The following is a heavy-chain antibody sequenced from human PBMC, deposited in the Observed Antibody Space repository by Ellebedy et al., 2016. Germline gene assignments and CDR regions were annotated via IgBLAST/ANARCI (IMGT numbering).Heavy chain of an antibody. V-gene: IGHV4-39*07. CDR2: FYNSGDI. CDR3: ARDGRVGTTQIYDY. CDR1: GGSISSSGDY. Sequence: GSLRLXXSVSGGSISSSGDYWGWIRQPPGKGLEWIGSFYNSGDIYYNPSFKSRVSISVDMSKNQLSLKMSSVTAADTAVYYCARDGRVGTTQIYDYWGQGTLVTVSS. J-gene: IGHJ4*02. D-gene: IGHD1-26*01.